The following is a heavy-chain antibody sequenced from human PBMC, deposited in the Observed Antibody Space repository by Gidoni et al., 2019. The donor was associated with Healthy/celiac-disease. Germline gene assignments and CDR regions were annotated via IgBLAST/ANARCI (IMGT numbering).Heavy chain of an antibody. J-gene: IGHJ4*02. CDR3: ATGAPLRVFGVVRSDYFDY. Sequence: QVQLVQSGAEVKKPGASVKVSCKVSGYTLTELSMHWVRQAPGKGLEWMGGFDPEDGETIYAQKFQGRVTMTEDTSTDTADMELSSLRSEDTAVYYCATGAPLRVFGVVRSDYFDYWGQGTLVTVSS. V-gene: IGHV1-24*01. CDR2: FDPEDGET. D-gene: IGHD3-3*01. CDR1: GYTLTELS.